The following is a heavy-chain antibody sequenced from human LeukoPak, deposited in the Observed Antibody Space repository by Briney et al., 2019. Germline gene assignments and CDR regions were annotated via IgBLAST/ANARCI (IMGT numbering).Heavy chain of an antibody. CDR2: FNHSGST. V-gene: IGHV4-34*01. J-gene: IGHJ4*02. CDR3: VRADGRDGYRGLVDY. Sequence: SQTLSPTSAVYGGSPSGYIWSWIRHPPGEGAEGIGEFNHSGSTEYHPSLKSPVTMSVDTSRNQFSLKLNFFTAADAAVYYCVRADGRDGYRGLVDYWGEGTLVTVSA. D-gene: IGHD5-24*01. CDR1: GGSPSGYI.